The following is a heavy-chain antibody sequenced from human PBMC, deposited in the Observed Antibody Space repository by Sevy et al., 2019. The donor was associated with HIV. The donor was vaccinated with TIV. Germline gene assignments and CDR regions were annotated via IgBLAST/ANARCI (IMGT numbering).Heavy chain of an antibody. CDR2: INHSGST. J-gene: IGHJ5*02. V-gene: IGHV4-34*01. CDR1: GGSFSGYY. Sequence: SETLSLTCAVYGGSFSGYYWSWIRQPPGKGLEWIGEINHSGSTNYNPSLKSRVTISVDTSKNQFSLKLSSVTAADTAVYYCARDPRNSGYSYGTPTYWFDPWGHGTLVTVSS. CDR3: ARDPRNSGYSYGTPTYWFDP. D-gene: IGHD5-18*01.